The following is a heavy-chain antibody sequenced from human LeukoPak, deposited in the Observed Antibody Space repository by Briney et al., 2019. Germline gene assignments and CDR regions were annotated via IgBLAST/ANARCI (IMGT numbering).Heavy chain of an antibody. Sequence: PSETLSLTCTVSGGSISSTSYYWAWIRQSPGKGLEWIGSMHYSGSTYYNPSLKSRVTISIDTSKNQFSLKLSSVTAADTAVYYCARHRGYYHSGSYLQYNWFDPWGQGTLVTVSS. CDR3: ARHRGYYHSGSYLQYNWFDP. J-gene: IGHJ5*02. CDR1: GGSISSTSYY. D-gene: IGHD3-10*01. V-gene: IGHV4-39*01. CDR2: MHYSGST.